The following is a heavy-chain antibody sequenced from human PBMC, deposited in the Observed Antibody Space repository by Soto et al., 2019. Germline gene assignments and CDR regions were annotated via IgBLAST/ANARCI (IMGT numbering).Heavy chain of an antibody. D-gene: IGHD3-22*01. CDR2: IIPIFGTA. J-gene: IGHJ6*02. CDR3: ASVPYDSSGYYYVYYGMDV. V-gene: IGHV1-69*13. CDR1: GGTFSSYA. Sequence: SVKVSCKASGGTFSSYAISWVRQAPGQGFEWMGGIIPIFGTANYAQKFQGRVTITADESTSTAYMELSSLRSEDTAVYYCASVPYDSSGYYYVYYGMDVWGQGTTVTVSS.